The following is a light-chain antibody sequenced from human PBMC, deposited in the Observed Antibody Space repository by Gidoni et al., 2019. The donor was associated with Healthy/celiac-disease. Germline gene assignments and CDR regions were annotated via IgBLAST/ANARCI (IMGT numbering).Light chain of an antibody. V-gene: IGLV3-1*01. CDR3: LAWDSSGYV. CDR1: KLGDKY. Sequence: SYELTQPPSVSVSPGQTASITCSGDKLGDKYACWYQQKPGQSPVLVIYQDSKRPSGIPERFSGSNSGNTATLTISGTQAMDEADYYCLAWDSSGYVFGTGTKVTVL. J-gene: IGLJ1*01. CDR2: QDS.